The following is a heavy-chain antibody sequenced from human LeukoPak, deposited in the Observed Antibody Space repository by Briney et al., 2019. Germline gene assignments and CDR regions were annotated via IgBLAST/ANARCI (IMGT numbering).Heavy chain of an antibody. CDR1: GFTFSSYS. J-gene: IGHJ4*02. V-gene: IGHV3-21*01. D-gene: IGHD6-19*01. CDR3: ARDRFPLVAGNFDY. Sequence: GGSLRLSCAASGFTFSSYSMNWVRQAPGKGLEWVSSISSSSSYIYYADSVKGRFTISRDNAKNSLYLQMNSLRAEDTAVYYCARDRFPLVAGNFDYWGQGTLVTVSS. CDR2: ISSSSSYI.